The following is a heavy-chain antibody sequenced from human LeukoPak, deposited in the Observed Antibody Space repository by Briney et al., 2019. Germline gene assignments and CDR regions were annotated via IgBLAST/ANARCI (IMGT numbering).Heavy chain of an antibody. Sequence: SETLSLTCTVSAVSISNSHYYWGWLRQPPGKGLEWVGIIYYSGSTYYNPSLKSRVTISVDTSKNQFSLKLRSVTAADTAVYYCARSSGYYRYYFDYWGQETLVTVSS. CDR1: AVSISNSHYY. CDR3: ARSSGYYRYYFDY. V-gene: IGHV4-39*01. D-gene: IGHD3-22*01. J-gene: IGHJ4*02. CDR2: IYYSGST.